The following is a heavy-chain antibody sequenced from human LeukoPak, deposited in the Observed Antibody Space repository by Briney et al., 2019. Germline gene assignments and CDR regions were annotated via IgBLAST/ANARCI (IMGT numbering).Heavy chain of an antibody. CDR3: ARITHTAMDRDFDY. CDR2: IIPTFGTA. CDR1: GGTFSSYA. V-gene: IGHV1-69*13. D-gene: IGHD5-18*01. J-gene: IGHJ4*02. Sequence: SVKVSCKASGGTFSSYAISWVRQAPGQGLEWMGGIIPTFGTANYAQKFQGRVTITADESTSTAYMELSSLRPEDTAVYYCARITHTAMDRDFDYWGQGTLVTVSS.